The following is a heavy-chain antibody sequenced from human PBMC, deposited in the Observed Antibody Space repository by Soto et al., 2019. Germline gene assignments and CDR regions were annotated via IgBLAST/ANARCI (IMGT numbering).Heavy chain of an antibody. J-gene: IGHJ1*01. V-gene: IGHV3-30*18. CDR3: AKDPYYDGTTGYFQQ. CDR2: ISYDGSNK. Sequence: QVQLVESGGGVVQPGRSLRLSCAASGFTFSSYGMHWVRQAPGKGLEWVAVISYDGSNKYYADSVKGRFIISRDNSKNPLYLQINSLRPEDTAVYYCAKDPYYDGTTGYFQQWGQGTLVTVSS. CDR1: GFTFSSYG. D-gene: IGHD3-22*01.